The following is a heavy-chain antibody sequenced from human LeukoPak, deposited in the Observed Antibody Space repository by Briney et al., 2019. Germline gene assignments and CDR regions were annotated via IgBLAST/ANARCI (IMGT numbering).Heavy chain of an antibody. V-gene: IGHV3-21*01. CDR1: GFTFSSYS. D-gene: IGHD3-3*01. Sequence: GGSLRLSCAASGFTFSSYSMNWVRQAPGKGLEWVSSISSSSSYIYYADSVKGRFTISRDNAKNSLYLRMNSLRAEDTAVYYCARDSVWSGYYRKNDYWGQGTLVTVSS. CDR3: ARDSVWSGYYRKNDY. J-gene: IGHJ4*02. CDR2: ISSSSSYI.